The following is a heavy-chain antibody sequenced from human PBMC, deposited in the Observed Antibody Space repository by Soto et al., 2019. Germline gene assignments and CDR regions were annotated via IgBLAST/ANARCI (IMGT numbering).Heavy chain of an antibody. CDR3: AREISDKQWLRERAHYYFDY. V-gene: IGHV3-30*03. J-gene: IGHJ4*02. Sequence: PGGSLRLSCAASGFTVSSYVMHWVRQAPGKGLEWVAKISYDGDYKYYADSVKGRFTISRDNSKNTLYLQMNSLRAEDTALYYCAREISDKQWLRERAHYYFDYWGQGTLVTVSS. CDR2: ISYDGDYK. CDR1: GFTVSSYV. D-gene: IGHD6-19*01.